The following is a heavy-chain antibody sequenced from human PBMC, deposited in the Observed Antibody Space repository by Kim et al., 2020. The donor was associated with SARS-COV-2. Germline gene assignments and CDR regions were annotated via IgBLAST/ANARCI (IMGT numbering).Heavy chain of an antibody. Sequence: SETLSLTCAVYGGSFSCYYWSWIRQPPGKGLEWIGEINHSGRTNYNPSLKSRVTISVDTSKNQFSLKLTSVTAADAALYFCASRLSNTSGWGSHYCDLWG. CDR1: GGSFSCYY. CDR2: INHSGRT. D-gene: IGHD3-10*01. J-gene: IGHJ2*01. V-gene: IGHV4-34*01. CDR3: ASRLSNTSGWGSHYCDL.